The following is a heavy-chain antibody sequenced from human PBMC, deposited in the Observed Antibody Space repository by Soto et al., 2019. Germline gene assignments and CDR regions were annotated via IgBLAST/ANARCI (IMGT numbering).Heavy chain of an antibody. CDR3: ATLNSYGSDY. Sequence: PGGSLRLSCAVSVFTFSSYWMHWVRQAPGKGLVWVSRIDIDGSSTNYADSVKGRFTISRDNAKNTLYLQMNSLRAEDTAVYYCATLNSYGSDYWGQGTLVTVSS. CDR1: VFTFSSYW. J-gene: IGHJ4*02. D-gene: IGHD5-18*01. CDR2: IDIDGSST. V-gene: IGHV3-74*01.